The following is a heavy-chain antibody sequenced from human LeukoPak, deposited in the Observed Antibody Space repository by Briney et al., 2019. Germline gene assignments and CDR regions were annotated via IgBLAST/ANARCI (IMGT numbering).Heavy chain of an antibody. CDR3: AKGDGGNSQPDY. CDR1: GFTFSSYA. J-gene: IGHJ4*02. CDR2: ISTDGRST. D-gene: IGHD4-23*01. V-gene: IGHV3-64D*06. Sequence: PGRSLRLSCSASGFTFSSYAMHWVRQAPGKGLEFVSAISTDGRSTYYADSVKGRFTTSRDNSKNALYLQMSSLRAEDTAVYYCAKGDGGNSQPDYWGQGTLVAVSS.